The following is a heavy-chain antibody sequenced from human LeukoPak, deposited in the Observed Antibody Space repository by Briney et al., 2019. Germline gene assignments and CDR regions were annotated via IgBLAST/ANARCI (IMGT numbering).Heavy chain of an antibody. CDR3: ANDGVTTPLFDY. J-gene: IGHJ4*02. Sequence: GGSLRLSCAASGFTFSSYWMSWVRQAPGKGLEWVANIKQDGSEKYYVDSVKGRFTISRDNSKNTLYLQMNSLRAEDTAVYYCANDGVTTPLFDYWGQGTLVTVSS. V-gene: IGHV3-7*03. D-gene: IGHD4-11*01. CDR1: GFTFSSYW. CDR2: IKQDGSEK.